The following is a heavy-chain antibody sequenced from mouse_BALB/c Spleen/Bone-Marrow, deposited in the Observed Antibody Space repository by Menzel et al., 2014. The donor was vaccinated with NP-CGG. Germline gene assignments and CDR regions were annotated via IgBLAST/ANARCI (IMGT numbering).Heavy chain of an antibody. J-gene: IGHJ3*01. Sequence: VQLQQSGAELAKPGASVKMSCKASGYTFXSYWMHWVKQRPGQGLEWIGYIYPSTGYTEYNQKFKGKVTLTADKSSSTAYMQLSSLTSEDSAVYYCARDDYAYWGQGTLVTVSA. CDR1: GYTFXSYW. CDR2: IYPSTGYT. CDR3: ARDDYAY. V-gene: IGHV1-7*01. D-gene: IGHD2-4*01.